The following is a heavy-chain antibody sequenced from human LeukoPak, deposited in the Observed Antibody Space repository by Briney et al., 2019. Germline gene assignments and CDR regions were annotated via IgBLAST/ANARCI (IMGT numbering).Heavy chain of an antibody. J-gene: IGHJ3*02. D-gene: IGHD1-1*01. CDR1: GYTFTSYY. V-gene: IGHV1-46*01. CDR3: ARWLQLERHAFDI. CDR2: INPSGGST. Sequence: ASVKVSCKASGYTFTSYYMHWVRQAPGQGLEWMGIINPSGGSTSYAQKFQGRVTMTRDMSTSTVYMELSSLRSEDTAVYYCARWLQLERHAFDIWGQGTMVTVSS.